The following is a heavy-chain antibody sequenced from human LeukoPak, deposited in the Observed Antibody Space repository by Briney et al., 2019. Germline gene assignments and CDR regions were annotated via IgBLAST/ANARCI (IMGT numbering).Heavy chain of an antibody. Sequence: PSETLSLTCTVSGGSISSSSYYWGWIRQPPGKGLEWIGSIYYSGSTNYNPSLKSRVTISVDTSKNQFSLKLSSVTAADTAVYYCAGGRRDAFDIWGQGTMVTVSS. J-gene: IGHJ3*02. CDR1: GGSISSSSYY. V-gene: IGHV4-39*07. CDR2: IYYSGST. CDR3: AGGRRDAFDI.